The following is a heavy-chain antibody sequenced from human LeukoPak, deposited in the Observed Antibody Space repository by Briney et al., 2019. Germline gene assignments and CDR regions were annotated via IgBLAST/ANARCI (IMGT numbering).Heavy chain of an antibody. CDR2: ISAYNGNT. J-gene: IGHJ5*02. D-gene: IGHD3-10*01. V-gene: IGHV1-18*01. Sequence: GASVKVSCKASGGTFSSYGISWVRQAPGQGLEWMGWISAYNGNTNYAQKLQGRVTMTTDTSTSTAYVELRSLRSDDTAVYYCARDLQTITMVRGVIIEMNWFDPWGQGTLVTVSS. CDR1: GGTFSSYG. CDR3: ARDLQTITMVRGVIIEMNWFDP.